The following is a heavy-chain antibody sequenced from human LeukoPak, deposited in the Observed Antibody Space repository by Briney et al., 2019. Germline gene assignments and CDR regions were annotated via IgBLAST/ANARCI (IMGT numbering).Heavy chain of an antibody. J-gene: IGHJ4*02. CDR1: GCSISSNSYY. CDR2: NYFTETT. D-gene: IGHD6-6*01. Sequence: SETLSLTCTVSGCSISSNSYYWGWIPQPPGKGLVWIGSNYFTETTYYNPSRKGRVTIAVDTSKNQFSLKRSSVTDADTAVYYCARQGDSSSLPLYYDYWGQGTLATVSS. V-gene: IGHV4-39*01. CDR3: ARQGDSSSLPLYYDY.